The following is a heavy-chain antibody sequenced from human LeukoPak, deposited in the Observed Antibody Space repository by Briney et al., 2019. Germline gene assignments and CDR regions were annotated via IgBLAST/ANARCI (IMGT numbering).Heavy chain of an antibody. CDR1: GGTFSSYA. V-gene: IGHV1-69*06. D-gene: IGHD2-21*02. Sequence: SVKVSCKASGGTFSSYAISWLRQAPGQGLEWMGGIIPIFGTAKYSQKFQGRVTITVDKSTSTAYMELSSLRSEDTAVYYCARDSIILNCGGDCYSAWFDPWGQGTLVTVSS. CDR2: IIPIFGTA. J-gene: IGHJ5*02. CDR3: ARDSIILNCGGDCYSAWFDP.